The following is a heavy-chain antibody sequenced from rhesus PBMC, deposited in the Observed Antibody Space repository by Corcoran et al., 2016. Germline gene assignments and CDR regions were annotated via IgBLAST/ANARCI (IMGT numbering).Heavy chain of an antibody. V-gene: IGHV4-160*01. D-gene: IGHD4-29*01. CDR3: ARSFGRSPYTYEFDS. CDR1: GASVSVDY. J-gene: IGHJ4*01. Sequence: QVQLQESGPGLVKPSETLSLTCAVSGASVSVDYLNWIRQSPGKGLEWIGRMYGVSGNTDYHPSLKSRVSISADTSKNHFYLRLSSVTAADTAVFFCARSFGRSPYTYEFDSWGQGVLVTISS. CDR2: MYGVSGNT.